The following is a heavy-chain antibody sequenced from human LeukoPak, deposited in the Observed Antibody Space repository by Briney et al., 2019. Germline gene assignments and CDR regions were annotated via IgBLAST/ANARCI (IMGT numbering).Heavy chain of an antibody. Sequence: PGRSLRLSCAASGFTFSSYGMHWVRQAPGKGLEWVAVIWYGGSNKYYADSVKGRFTISRDNSKNTLYLQMNSLRAEDTAVYYCARGGYYDILTGYLDYWGQGTLVTVSS. CDR3: ARGGYYDILTGYLDY. D-gene: IGHD3-9*01. CDR1: GFTFSSYG. J-gene: IGHJ4*02. V-gene: IGHV3-33*01. CDR2: IWYGGSNK.